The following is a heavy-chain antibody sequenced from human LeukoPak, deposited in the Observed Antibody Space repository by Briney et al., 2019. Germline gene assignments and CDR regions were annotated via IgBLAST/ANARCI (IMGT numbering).Heavy chain of an antibody. Sequence: GGSLRLSCAASGFIFRHYTMTWVRQAPGKGLEWVSHIRSNGDDIRYADFVEGRFTISRDDAKNSLFLQMNSLRAEDTAVYYCARDKDWAFASWGQGTLVTVSS. D-gene: IGHD3/OR15-3a*01. CDR1: GFIFRHYT. J-gene: IGHJ4*02. CDR2: IRSNGDDI. CDR3: ARDKDWAFAS. V-gene: IGHV3-21*05.